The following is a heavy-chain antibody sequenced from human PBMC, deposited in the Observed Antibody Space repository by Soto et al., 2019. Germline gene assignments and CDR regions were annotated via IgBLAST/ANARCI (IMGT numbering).Heavy chain of an antibody. Sequence: PGGSLRLSCSASGFTFSSYAMHWVRQPPGKGLEYVSAISSNGGTKYYADSVKGRFTNSRDNSKNTLDLQMSSLRAEDTAVYYCVPSRGAFDIWGQGTMVTVSS. CDR1: GFTFSSYA. J-gene: IGHJ3*02. CDR2: ISSNGGTK. CDR3: VPSRGAFDI. V-gene: IGHV3-64D*06.